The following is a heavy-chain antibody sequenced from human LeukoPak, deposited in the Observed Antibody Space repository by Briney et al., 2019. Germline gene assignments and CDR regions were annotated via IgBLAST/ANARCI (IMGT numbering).Heavy chain of an antibody. D-gene: IGHD3-10*01. J-gene: IGHJ4*02. CDR3: ARGPYGSGSYVVY. Sequence: GGSLRLSCAASGFTFRSHGMNWVRQAPGKGLEWVSSISSSTTYIYYADSLKGRFAISRDNAKNSLYLQMNSLRAEDTAVYYCARGPYGSGSYVVYWGQGTLVTVSS. V-gene: IGHV3-21*01. CDR1: GFTFRSHG. CDR2: ISSSTTYI.